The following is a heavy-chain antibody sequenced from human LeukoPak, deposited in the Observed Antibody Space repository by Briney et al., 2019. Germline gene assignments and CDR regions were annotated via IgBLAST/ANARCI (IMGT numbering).Heavy chain of an antibody. J-gene: IGHJ3*02. CDR1: GYSISSGYY. CDR3: ARRSYYDYVWGSYQDAFDI. D-gene: IGHD3-16*02. V-gene: IGHV4-38-2*01. CDR2: IYTSGST. Sequence: SETLSLTCAVSGYSISSGYYWGWIRQPPGKGLEWIGSIYTSGSTNYNPSLKSRVAISVDTSKNQFSLKLSSVTAADTAVYYCARRSYYDYVWGSYQDAFDIWGQGTMVTVSS.